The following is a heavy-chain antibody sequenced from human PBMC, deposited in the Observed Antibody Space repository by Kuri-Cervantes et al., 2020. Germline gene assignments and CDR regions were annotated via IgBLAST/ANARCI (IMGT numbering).Heavy chain of an antibody. D-gene: IGHD4-17*01. Sequence: GESLKISCAASGFTFSGYAMSWVRQAPGKGLEWASAISGSGGSTYYADSVKGRFTISRDNAKNSLYLQMNSLRAEDTALYYCAKGFLDYGDYWHGYFDYWGQGTLVTVSS. V-gene: IGHV3-23*01. CDR1: GFTFSGYA. CDR2: ISGSGGST. J-gene: IGHJ4*02. CDR3: AKGFLDYGDYWHGYFDY.